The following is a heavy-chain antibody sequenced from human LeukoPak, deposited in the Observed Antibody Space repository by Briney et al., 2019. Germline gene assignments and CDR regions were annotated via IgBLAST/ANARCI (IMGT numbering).Heavy chain of an antibody. CDR3: ASGFMAAGYIGGNAFDI. J-gene: IGHJ3*02. CDR2: VYYSGST. D-gene: IGHD6-13*01. CDR1: GGSISSSSYY. Sequence: PSETLSLTCTVSGGSISSSSYYWGWIRQPPGKGLEWIGSVYYSGSTYYNPSLKSRITISVDTSQNQFSLNLSSVTAADTAVYYCASGFMAAGYIGGNAFDIWGQGTVVTVSS. V-gene: IGHV4-39*01.